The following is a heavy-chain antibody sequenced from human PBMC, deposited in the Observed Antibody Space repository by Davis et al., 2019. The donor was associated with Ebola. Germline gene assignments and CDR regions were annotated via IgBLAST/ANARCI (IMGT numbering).Heavy chain of an antibody. CDR1: GGSISTHY. CDR2: IYYSGST. Sequence: SETLSLTCTVSGGSISTHYWSWIRQPPGKGLEWIGYIYYSGSTTYNPSLRSRVTMSVDTSKNQFSLKVRSVTAADTAVYYCARDHYSSSSYFDCWGQGTLVTVSS. V-gene: IGHV4-59*11. J-gene: IGHJ4*02. D-gene: IGHD6-6*01. CDR3: ARDHYSSSSYFDC.